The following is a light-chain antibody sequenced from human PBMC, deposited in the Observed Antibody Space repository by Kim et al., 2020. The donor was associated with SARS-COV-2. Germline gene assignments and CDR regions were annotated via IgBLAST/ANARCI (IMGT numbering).Light chain of an antibody. CDR3: QQRSTWPPKWT. V-gene: IGKV3-11*01. J-gene: IGKJ1*01. Sequence: PGERAPLSFRASESASSDLAWYQHKPSQAPRLLIYHASNRATRIPARFSGSWSGTDFTLTISSLEREDFAVYFCQQRSTWPPKWTFGQGTKVDIK. CDR1: ESASSD. CDR2: HAS.